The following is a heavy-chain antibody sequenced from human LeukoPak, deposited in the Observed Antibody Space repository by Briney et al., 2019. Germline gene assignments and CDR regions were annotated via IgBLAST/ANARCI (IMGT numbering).Heavy chain of an antibody. D-gene: IGHD6-13*01. Sequence: ASVKVSCKASGYTFTGYYMHWVRQAPGQGLEWMGWINPNSCGTNYAQKFQGRVTMTRDTSISTAYMELGRLRSDDTAVYYCARASREQLVPYDYWGQGTLVTVSS. CDR1: GYTFTGYY. CDR2: INPNSCGT. J-gene: IGHJ4*02. CDR3: ARASREQLVPYDY. V-gene: IGHV1-2*02.